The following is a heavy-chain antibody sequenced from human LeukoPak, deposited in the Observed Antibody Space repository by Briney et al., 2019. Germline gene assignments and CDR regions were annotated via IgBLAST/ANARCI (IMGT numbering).Heavy chain of an antibody. Sequence: GASVKVSCKASGYTFTSYAMNWVRQAPGHGLEWMGWISGSNGNTFSAQKFQGRVTMTTDARTVYMELRSLRSDDTAVYYCARDRDYSSSTLDFDSWGQGSLVIVSS. CDR3: ARDRDYSSSTLDFDS. CDR2: ISGSNGNT. CDR1: GYTFTSYA. V-gene: IGHV1-18*01. D-gene: IGHD6-6*01. J-gene: IGHJ4*02.